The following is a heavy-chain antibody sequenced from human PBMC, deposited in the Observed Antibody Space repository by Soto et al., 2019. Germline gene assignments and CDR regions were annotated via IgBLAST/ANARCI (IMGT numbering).Heavy chain of an antibody. D-gene: IGHD3-3*01. Sequence: EVQLLESGGGLVQPGGSLRLSCAASGFTFSSYAMSWVRQAPGKGLEWVSSISGSGGSTYYADSVKGRFTISRDKSKNTLYLHMNSLRAEDTAVYYCAKSHEFGVVILYYFDYWGQGTLVTVSS. CDR2: ISGSGGST. CDR3: AKSHEFGVVILYYFDY. CDR1: GFTFSSYA. V-gene: IGHV3-23*01. J-gene: IGHJ4*02.